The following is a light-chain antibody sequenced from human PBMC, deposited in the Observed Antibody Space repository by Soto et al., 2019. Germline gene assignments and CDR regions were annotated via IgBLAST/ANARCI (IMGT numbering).Light chain of an antibody. CDR2: DAS. V-gene: IGKV3-11*01. Sequence: EIVMTQSPATLSVSPGDRATLSCRASQSLSTYLAWYQQKPGQAPRLLIYDASNRATGIPARFSGSGSGTDFTLTISSLEPEDFAVYYCQQRSDWPPITFGQGTRLEIK. CDR3: QQRSDWPPIT. CDR1: QSLSTY. J-gene: IGKJ5*01.